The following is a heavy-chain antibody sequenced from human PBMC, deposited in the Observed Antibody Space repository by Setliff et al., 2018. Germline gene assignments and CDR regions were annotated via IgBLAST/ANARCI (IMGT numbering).Heavy chain of an antibody. CDR1: GGSFTPYY. D-gene: IGHD5-12*01. CDR3: ARGGTFRYFDY. CDR2: VYYSGTA. Sequence: PSETLSLTCTVSGGSFTPYYWSWIRQPPGKGLEWIGYVYYSGTAYYNPSLKSRVTVIVDTSKNLFSLRLSSVTAADTAVYYCARGGTFRYFDYWGQGTPVTVSS. J-gene: IGHJ4*02. V-gene: IGHV4-59*01.